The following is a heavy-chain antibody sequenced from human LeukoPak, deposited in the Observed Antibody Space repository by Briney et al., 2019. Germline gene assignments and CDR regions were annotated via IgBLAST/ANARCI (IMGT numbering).Heavy chain of an antibody. CDR2: IATSGGRT. J-gene: IGHJ5*02. CDR3: TKLGLAGAILGWLDP. CDR1: GFTFGSYA. Sequence: RGALRLSCAASGFTFGSYAMAWVRRAPGKGLEWVSTIATSGGRTYYADSVKGRFIVSRDDSKNTLFMQMNSVTDDDTALYYCTKLGLAGAILGWLDPWGQGTLVTVSS. D-gene: IGHD2-21*01. V-gene: IGHV3-23*01.